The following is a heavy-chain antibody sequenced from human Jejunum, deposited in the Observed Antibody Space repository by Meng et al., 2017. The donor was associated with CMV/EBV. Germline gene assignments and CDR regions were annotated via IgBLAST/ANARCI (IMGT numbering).Heavy chain of an antibody. Sequence: SYAISWVRQDPGQGLEWMGGIIPIFGTANYAQKCQGRVTITTDESTSTAYMELSSLRSEDTAVYYCARESSSRYCSSTSCSNWFDPWGQGTLVTVSS. CDR2: IIPIFGTA. D-gene: IGHD2-2*01. J-gene: IGHJ5*02. V-gene: IGHV1-69*05. CDR3: ARESSSRYCSSTSCSNWFDP. CDR1: SYA.